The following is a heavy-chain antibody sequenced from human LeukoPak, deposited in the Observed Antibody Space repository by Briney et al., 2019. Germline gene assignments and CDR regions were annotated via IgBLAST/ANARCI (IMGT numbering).Heavy chain of an antibody. CDR2: IFTSGIT. D-gene: IGHD1-1*01. Sequence: SETLSLTCTVSGGSISRNYWSWIRQSPEKGLEWIGYIFTSGITNYNPSLKRRVTISIDTSKKQFSLKLSSVTAADTAVYFCARLDWNDENYFYYYMDVWGKGTTVIVSS. J-gene: IGHJ6*03. CDR3: ARLDWNDENYFYYYMDV. V-gene: IGHV4-4*09. CDR1: GGSISRNY.